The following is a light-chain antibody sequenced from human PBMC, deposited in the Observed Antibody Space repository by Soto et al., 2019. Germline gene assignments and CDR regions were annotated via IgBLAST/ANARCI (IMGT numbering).Light chain of an antibody. CDR3: SSYTTNSSPVV. V-gene: IGLV2-14*01. CDR1: SSDVGGYNY. CDR2: DVS. Sequence: QSALTQPASVSGSPGQSITISCTGTSSDVGGYNYVSWYQQHPGKAPKLMIYDVSNRPSGVSNRFSGCKSGNTASLTISGLQAEDEADYYCSSYTTNSSPVVFGGGTLLTVL. J-gene: IGLJ2*01.